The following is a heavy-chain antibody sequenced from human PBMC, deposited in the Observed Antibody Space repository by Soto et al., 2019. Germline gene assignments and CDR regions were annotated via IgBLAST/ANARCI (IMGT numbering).Heavy chain of an antibody. CDR1: GYTFTSYG. Sequence: ASVKVSCKASGYTFTSYGISWVRQAPGQGLEWMGWINPNSGGTNYAQKFQGWVTMTRDTSISTAYMELSRLRSDDTAVYYCARGDIVVLPVAFRFDPWGQGTLVTVSS. J-gene: IGHJ5*02. CDR2: INPNSGGT. D-gene: IGHD2-2*01. V-gene: IGHV1-2*04. CDR3: ARGDIVVLPVAFRFDP.